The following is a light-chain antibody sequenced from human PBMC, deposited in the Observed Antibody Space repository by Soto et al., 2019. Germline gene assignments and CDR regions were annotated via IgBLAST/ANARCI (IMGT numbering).Light chain of an antibody. CDR3: QQYHNWPPVT. J-gene: IGKJ5*01. CDR1: QSISTN. Sequence: EIVMTQSPGTLSVSPGERAILSCRASQSISTNLAWYQQKPGQAPRLLIYCASTRAIGIPARFSGSGSWTDFTLTISSLQSEDSAVYYCQQYHNWPPVTFGQGTRLEI. CDR2: CAS. V-gene: IGKV3-15*01.